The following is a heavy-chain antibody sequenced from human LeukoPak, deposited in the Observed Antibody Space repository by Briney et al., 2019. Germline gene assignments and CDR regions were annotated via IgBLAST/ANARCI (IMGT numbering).Heavy chain of an antibody. Sequence: GSVRVSCKASGYTFSGYYMHWVRQAPGQGLEWMGGIKHNGGSTNYAETVQGRFTITRDNSMNTAYMEMSRLRADDTAAYYCARAGYYYGSGSYASYYYYGMDVWGQGPTVTVS. CDR3: ARAGYYYGSGSYASYYYYGMDV. CDR1: GYTFSGYY. CDR2: IKHNGGST. D-gene: IGHD3-10*01. V-gene: IGHV1-2*02. J-gene: IGHJ6*02.